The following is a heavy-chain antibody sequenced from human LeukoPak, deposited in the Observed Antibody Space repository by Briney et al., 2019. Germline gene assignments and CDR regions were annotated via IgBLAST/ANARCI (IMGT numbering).Heavy chain of an antibody. CDR3: ARDRGGLMVYARYNCFDP. J-gene: IGHJ5*02. CDR2: INPSGSNT. Sequence: GASVKVSCKASGYTFTSYYMHWVRQAPGQGLEWMGIINPSGSNTNYAQKFQGRVTITADKSTSTAYMELSSLRSEDTAFYYCARDRGGLMVYARYNCFDPWGQGTLVTVSS. V-gene: IGHV1-46*01. D-gene: IGHD2-8*01. CDR1: GYTFTSYY.